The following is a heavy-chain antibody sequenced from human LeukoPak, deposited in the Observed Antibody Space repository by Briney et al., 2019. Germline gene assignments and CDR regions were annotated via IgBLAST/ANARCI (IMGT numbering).Heavy chain of an antibody. V-gene: IGHV3-48*03. CDR3: AHLGITMIGGV. CDR1: GFTFSSYA. J-gene: IGHJ6*04. D-gene: IGHD3-10*02. Sequence: GGSLRLSCAASGFTFSSYAMNWVRQAPGKGLEWGSYISSSGSTIYYADSVKGRFTISRDNAKNSLYLQMNSLRAEGTAVYYCAHLGITMIGGVWGKGTTVTISS. CDR2: ISSSGSTI.